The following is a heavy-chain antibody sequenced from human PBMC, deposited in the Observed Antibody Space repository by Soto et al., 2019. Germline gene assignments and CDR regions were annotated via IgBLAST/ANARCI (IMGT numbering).Heavy chain of an antibody. CDR1: GYTFTGYY. D-gene: IGHD2-2*01. CDR3: AGTSCSSTTCPTTY. CDR2: INPHSGGT. J-gene: IGHJ4*02. Sequence: QVQLVQSGAEVKKPGASVKVSCKTSGYTFTGYYIYWVRQAPGQGLEWMGWINPHSGGTDSSQKFQGRVTMTRDTTISTVYMELSRRRSDATAVYYCAGTSCSSTTCPTTYWGQGTLVTVSS. V-gene: IGHV1-2*02.